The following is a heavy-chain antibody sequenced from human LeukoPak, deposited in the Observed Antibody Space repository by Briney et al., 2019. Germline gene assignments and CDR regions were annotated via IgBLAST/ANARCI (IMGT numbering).Heavy chain of an antibody. CDR3: ARDYTGYFP. CDR1: GFTFRNSA. Sequence: PGGSLRLSCAASGFTFRNSAMSWVRQAPGKGLEWVANIKTDGSEKYYVDSVKGRFTISRDNAKNSLYLQMNSLRAEDTAVYYCARDYTGYFPWGQGTLVIVSS. J-gene: IGHJ5*02. D-gene: IGHD3-9*01. CDR2: IKTDGSEK. V-gene: IGHV3-7*03.